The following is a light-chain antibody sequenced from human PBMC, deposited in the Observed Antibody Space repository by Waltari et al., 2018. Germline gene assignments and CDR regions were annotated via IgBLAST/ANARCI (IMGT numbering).Light chain of an antibody. CDR2: EVR. CDR3: SSYTRSNTWV. V-gene: IGLV2-14*01. CDR1: SSDVGGYNY. Sequence: QSALTQPASVSGSPGQSITISCTGTSSDVGGYNYVSWYEKHPGKAPKLTIYEVRDRSPGVSNRFSGSKAANTASLTISGLQTEDEADYYCSSYTRSNTWVFGGGTRLTVL. J-gene: IGLJ3*02.